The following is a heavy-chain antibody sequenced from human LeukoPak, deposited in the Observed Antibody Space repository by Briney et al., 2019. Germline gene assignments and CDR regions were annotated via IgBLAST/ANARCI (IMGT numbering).Heavy chain of an antibody. CDR3: AKDAAVVVPAARGWFDA. CDR2: VSASGASI. V-gene: IGHV3-23*01. Sequence: PGGSLRLSCAASGLTSSSNAMGWVRQAPGKGLEWVSAVSASGASIYYADSVKGRFTISRDNSKNTLYLQMNSLRVEDTAIYYCAKDAAVVVPAARGWFDAWGQGTLVTVSS. CDR1: GLTSSSNA. D-gene: IGHD2-2*01. J-gene: IGHJ5*02.